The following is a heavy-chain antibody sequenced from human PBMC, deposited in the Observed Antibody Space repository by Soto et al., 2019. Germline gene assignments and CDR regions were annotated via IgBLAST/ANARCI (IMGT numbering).Heavy chain of an antibody. CDR2: IYYSGIT. CDR1: GDSISSDNYY. CDR3: ARGESNCRLHAVDF. V-gene: IGHV4-30-4*01. Sequence: PSETLSLTCTVSGDSISSDNYYWSWIRQPPGKGLEWIGYIYYSGITYYNPSLKSRLTISVDTSKNQFSLKVNSVTAADTAVYYCARGESNCRLHAVDFWGQGALVTVSS. J-gene: IGHJ4*02. D-gene: IGHD4-4*01.